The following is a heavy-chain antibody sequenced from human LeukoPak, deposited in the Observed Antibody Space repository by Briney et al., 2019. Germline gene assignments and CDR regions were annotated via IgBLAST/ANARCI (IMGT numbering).Heavy chain of an antibody. J-gene: IGHJ5*02. D-gene: IGHD5-24*01. V-gene: IGHV3-7*01. Sequence: QPGGSLRLSCAASGFAFSKYWMSWVRQAPGKGLEWVANIKEDGSIEDYADPVKGRFTVSRDNAKNSLYLQMNSLRVEDTAVYYCVSQQLAPPWGQGTLVTVSS. CDR2: IKEDGSIE. CDR1: GFAFSKYW. CDR3: VSQQLAPP.